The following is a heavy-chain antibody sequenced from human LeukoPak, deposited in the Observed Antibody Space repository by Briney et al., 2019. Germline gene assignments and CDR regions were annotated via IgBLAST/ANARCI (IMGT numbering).Heavy chain of an antibody. V-gene: IGHV3-11*04. CDR3: AELGITMIGGV. J-gene: IGHJ6*04. CDR1: GFTFSDYY. D-gene: IGHD3-10*02. CDR2: ISGSGTTI. Sequence: GGSLRLSCAGSGFTFSDYYMNWIRQAPGKGLEWVSYISGSGTTIYYPDSVKGRFTVSRDNAKNSLYLQMNSLRAEDTAVYYCAELGITMIGGVWGKGTTVTISS.